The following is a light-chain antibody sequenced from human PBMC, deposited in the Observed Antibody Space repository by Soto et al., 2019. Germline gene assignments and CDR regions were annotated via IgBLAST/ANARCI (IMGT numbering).Light chain of an antibody. J-gene: IGLJ2*01. CDR1: SSNIGNNY. V-gene: IGLV1-51*01. CDR3: GTWDSSLSAVV. CDR2: DND. Sequence: QSVLTQPPSVSAAPGQKVTISCSGSSSNIGNNYVSWYQQLPGTAPKLLIYDNDKRPSEIPDRFSGSKSGTSATLDITGLQTGDEADYYCGTWDSSLSAVVFGGGTKVTVL.